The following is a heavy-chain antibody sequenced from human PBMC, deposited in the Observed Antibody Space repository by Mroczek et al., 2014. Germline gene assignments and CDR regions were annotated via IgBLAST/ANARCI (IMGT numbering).Heavy chain of an antibody. Sequence: QVQLQESGPGLVKPSETLSLTCTVSGGSISSYYWSWIRQPPGKGLEWIGYIYYSGSTNYNPSLKSRVTISVDTSKNQFSLKLSSVTAADTAVYYCARNYYDSSGYYYVWYFDLWGRGTLVTVSS. CDR2: IYYSGST. V-gene: IGHV4-59*01. J-gene: IGHJ2*01. CDR1: GGSISSYY. D-gene: IGHD3-22*01. CDR3: ARNYYDSSGYYYVWYFDL.